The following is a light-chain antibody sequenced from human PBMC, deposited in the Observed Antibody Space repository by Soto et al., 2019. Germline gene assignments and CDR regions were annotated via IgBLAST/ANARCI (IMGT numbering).Light chain of an antibody. CDR1: QSLSNY. CDR2: AAS. CDR3: QQSYSTPHT. J-gene: IGKJ2*01. Sequence: DIQMTQSPSSLSASVGDRVTITCRASQSLSNYLNWYQQKPGKAPNLLIYAASTLQSGVPSRFSGSGSGADFTLTISSLQPEDFATYYCQQSYSTPHTGGQGTKLEIK. V-gene: IGKV1-39*01.